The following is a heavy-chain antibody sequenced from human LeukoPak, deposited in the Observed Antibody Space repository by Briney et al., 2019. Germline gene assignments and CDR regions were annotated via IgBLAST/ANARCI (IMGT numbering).Heavy chain of an antibody. D-gene: IGHD3-10*01. Sequence: GGSLRLSCAASGFTFDDYAMHWVRQAPGKGLEWVSGISWNSGSIGYADSVKGRFTISRDNSKNTLYLQMNSLRAEDTAVYYCAKEGFGELNHWGQGTLVTVSS. J-gene: IGHJ4*02. CDR2: ISWNSGSI. CDR1: GFTFDDYA. CDR3: AKEGFGELNH. V-gene: IGHV3-9*01.